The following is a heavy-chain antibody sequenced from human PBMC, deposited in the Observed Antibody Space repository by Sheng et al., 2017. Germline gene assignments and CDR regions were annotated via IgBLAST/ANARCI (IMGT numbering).Heavy chain of an antibody. CDR3: AKVLRSRDIVVLPAAFDY. J-gene: IGHJ4*02. Sequence: EVQLVESGGGLVQPGGSLRLSCAASGFTFSSYAMNWVRQAPGKGLEWVSVNSGSGDSTYYADSVKGRFTISRDNSKNTLYLQMNSLRAEDTAVYYCAKVLRSRDIVVLPAAFDYWGQGTLVTVSS. CDR1: GFTFSSYA. V-gene: IGHV3-23*04. D-gene: IGHD2-2*01. CDR2: NSGSGDST.